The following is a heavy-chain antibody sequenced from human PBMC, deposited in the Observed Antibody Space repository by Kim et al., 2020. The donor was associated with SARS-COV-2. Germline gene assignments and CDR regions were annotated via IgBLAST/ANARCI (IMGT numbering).Heavy chain of an antibody. CDR1: GFTFSSYA. D-gene: IGHD6-13*01. Sequence: GGSLRLSCAASGFTFSSYAMSWVRQAPGKGLEWVSAISGSGGSTYYADSVKGRFTISRDNSKNTLYLQMNSLRAEDTAVYYCAKTRPVYSSSRNYFDYWGQGTLVTVSS. CDR3: AKTRPVYSSSRNYFDY. V-gene: IGHV3-23*01. CDR2: ISGSGGST. J-gene: IGHJ4*02.